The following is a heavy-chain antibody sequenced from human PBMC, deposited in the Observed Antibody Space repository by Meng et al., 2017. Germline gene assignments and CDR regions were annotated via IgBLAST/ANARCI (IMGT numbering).Heavy chain of an antibody. V-gene: IGHV4-34*01. CDR3: ARKRYYYGSGNEYYFDY. CDR2: INHSGST. J-gene: IGHJ4*02. CDR1: GGSFSGYY. Sequence: SQTLSLTCAVYGGSFSGYYWSWIRQPPGKGLEWIGEINHSGSTNYNPSLKSRVTISVDTSKNQFSLKLSSVTAADTAVYYCARKRYYYGSGNEYYFDYWGQGTLVTVSS. D-gene: IGHD3-10*01.